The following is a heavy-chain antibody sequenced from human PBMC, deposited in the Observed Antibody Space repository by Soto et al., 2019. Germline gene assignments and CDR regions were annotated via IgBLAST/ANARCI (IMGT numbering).Heavy chain of an antibody. D-gene: IGHD3-22*01. Sequence: GGSLRLSCAASGFTFGDFVMSWVRQVPGKGLEWVSAITGSGGSAYYADSVKGRFTISRDNSKRTVFLEVSSLGAADTAVYYCAVHLGQNYYRLDVWGQGTTVTVSS. CDR3: AVHLGQNYYRLDV. CDR2: ITGSGGSA. CDR1: GFTFGDFV. J-gene: IGHJ6*02. V-gene: IGHV3-23*01.